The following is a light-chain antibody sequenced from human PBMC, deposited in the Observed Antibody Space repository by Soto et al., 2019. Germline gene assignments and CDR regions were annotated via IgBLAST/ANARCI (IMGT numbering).Light chain of an antibody. CDR2: KAS. CDR3: QHYTSYSEA. J-gene: IGKJ1*01. CDR1: QTISSW. V-gene: IGKV1-5*03. Sequence: DIQMTQSPSTLSVSVGDRVTITCRASQTISSWLAWYQQKTGKAPKLLIYKASTLKSGVPSRFSGSGSGTEFTLTISSLQPDDFATYYCQHYTSYSEAFGQGTKVELK.